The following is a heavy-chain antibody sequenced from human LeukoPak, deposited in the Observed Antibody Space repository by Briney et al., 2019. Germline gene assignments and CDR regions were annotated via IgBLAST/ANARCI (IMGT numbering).Heavy chain of an antibody. V-gene: IGHV4-34*01. CDR1: GGSFSGYY. CDR2: INHSGST. D-gene: IGHD2-15*01. Sequence: KPSETLSLTCAVYGGSFSGYYWSWIRQPPGKGLEWIGEINHSGSTNYNPSLKSRVTISVDTSKNQFSLRLSSVTAADTAVYYCARGEIVVVVTATFLSGENGFAPWGQGTLVTVSS. J-gene: IGHJ5*02. CDR3: ARGEIVVVVTATFLSGENGFAP.